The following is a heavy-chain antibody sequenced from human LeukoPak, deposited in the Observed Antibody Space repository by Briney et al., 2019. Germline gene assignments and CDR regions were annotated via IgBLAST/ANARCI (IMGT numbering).Heavy chain of an antibody. J-gene: IGHJ5*02. Sequence: KTSETLSLTCTVSGGSINNYYWSWIRQPPGKGLEWIGYIYYSGSTKYNPSLKSRVTISVDIFKNQFSLKLSSVTAADTAVYYCARDGYGNSPRWFDPWGQGTLVTVSS. D-gene: IGHD5-18*01. CDR3: ARDGYGNSPRWFDP. V-gene: IGHV4-59*01. CDR1: GGSINNYY. CDR2: IYYSGST.